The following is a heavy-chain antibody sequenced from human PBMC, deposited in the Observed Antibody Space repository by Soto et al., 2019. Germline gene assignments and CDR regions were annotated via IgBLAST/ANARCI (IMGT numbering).Heavy chain of an antibody. J-gene: IGHJ4*02. D-gene: IGHD4-17*01. CDR3: ARLGTYGDYVFDY. CDR2: IIPIFGTA. V-gene: IGHV1-69*13. CDR1: GGTFSIYA. Sequence: GASVKVSCKASGGTFSIYAISWVRQAPGQGLEWMGGIIPIFGTANYAQKFQGRVTITADESTSTAYMELSSLRSEDTAVYYCARLGTYGDYVFDYWGQGTLVTVSS.